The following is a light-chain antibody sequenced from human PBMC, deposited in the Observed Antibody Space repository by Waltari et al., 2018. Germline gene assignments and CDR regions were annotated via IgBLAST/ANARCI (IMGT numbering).Light chain of an antibody. CDR1: NIGSSR. V-gene: IGLV3-21*04. CDR2: YDS. CDR3: HVWHPDMDPGV. Sequence: SYALTQPPSVSVAPGTTARIPRGGDNIGSSRLPSYQQNPGQATGLVILYDSDRPSGIPERFSGSNSGNTATLTISSVEAGDEAKYYCHVWHPDMDPGVFGPGTEVSV. J-gene: IGLJ1*01.